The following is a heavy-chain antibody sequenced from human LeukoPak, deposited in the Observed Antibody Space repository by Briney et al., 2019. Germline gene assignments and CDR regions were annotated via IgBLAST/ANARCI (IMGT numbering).Heavy chain of an antibody. CDR2: IWFDKNQ. Sequence: PGGSLRLSCAASGFILNDYGMHWVRKAPGKGLEWVADIWFDKNQHFADSVKGRFAISRDNSKNTVYLQINSLRAEDTAVYYCARDRHCVNGVCHSPPGMDVWGQGTTVTVSS. V-gene: IGHV3-33*01. CDR3: ARDRHCVNGVCHSPPGMDV. J-gene: IGHJ6*02. D-gene: IGHD2-8*01. CDR1: GFILNDYG.